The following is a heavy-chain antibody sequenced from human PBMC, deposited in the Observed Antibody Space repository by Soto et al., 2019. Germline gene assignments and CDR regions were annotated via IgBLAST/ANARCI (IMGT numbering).Heavy chain of an antibody. V-gene: IGHV1-2*02. D-gene: IGHD3-3*01. CDR1: GYTFTGYY. CDR2: INPNSGGT. Sequence: QVQLVQSGAEVKKPGASVKVSCKASGYTFTGYYMHWVRQAPGQGLEWMGWINPNSGGTNYAQKFQGRVTMTRETSISTAYMELSRLRSDDTAVYYCARAYDFWSGYYPTSYYYYGMDVWGQGTTVTVSS. J-gene: IGHJ6*02. CDR3: ARAYDFWSGYYPTSYYYYGMDV.